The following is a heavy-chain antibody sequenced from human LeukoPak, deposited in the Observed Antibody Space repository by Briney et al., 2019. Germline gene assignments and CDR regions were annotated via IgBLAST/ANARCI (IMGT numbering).Heavy chain of an antibody. Sequence: SETLSLTCTVSGDPISSPSYFWGWIRQPRGKGLLWIGSIFYTGTTSYNPCLKSRVTISVDTSKNRLFLNVTSVTAADTAVYFCARVKGSTWWTWFDPWGQGTQVIVSS. CDR2: IFYTGTT. CDR3: ARVKGSTWWTWFDP. V-gene: IGHV4-39*07. CDR1: GDPISSPSYF. D-gene: IGHD6-13*01. J-gene: IGHJ5*02.